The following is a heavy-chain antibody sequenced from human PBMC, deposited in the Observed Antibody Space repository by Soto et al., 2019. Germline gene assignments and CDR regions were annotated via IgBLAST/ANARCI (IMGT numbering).Heavy chain of an antibody. CDR2: IQSSGRS. J-gene: IGHJ5*02. CDR1: GGAFRSYF. Sequence: QVRLRESGPQVVKPSATLALNCNVSGGAFRSYFWSRIRQSPGTGLEWIGNIQSSGRSNYNPSGKISVSLAIALSKRQFSVRVRSVTRTDPAVYYCARDVAFDTWGQGILVTVSS. CDR3: ARDVAFDT. V-gene: IGHV4-59*01.